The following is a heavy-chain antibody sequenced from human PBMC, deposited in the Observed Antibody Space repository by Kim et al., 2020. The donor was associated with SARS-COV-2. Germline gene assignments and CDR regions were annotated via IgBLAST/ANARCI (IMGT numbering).Heavy chain of an antibody. CDR3: ASSIRWLQFNVGLGYYDMDD. CDR2: IDPSDSYT. D-gene: IGHD5-12*01. CDR1: GYSFTSYW. Sequence: GESLKISCKGSGYSFTSYWISWVRQMPGKGLEWMGRIDPSDSYTNYSPSFQGHVTISADKSISTAYLQWSSLKASDTAMYYCASSIRWLQFNVGLGYYDMDDWGQGTTVTVSS. V-gene: IGHV5-10-1*01. J-gene: IGHJ6*02.